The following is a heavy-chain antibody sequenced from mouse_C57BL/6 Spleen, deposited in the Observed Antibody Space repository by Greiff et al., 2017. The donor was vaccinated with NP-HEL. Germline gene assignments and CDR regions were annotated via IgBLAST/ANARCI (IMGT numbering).Heavy chain of an antibody. J-gene: IGHJ2*01. D-gene: IGHD2-1*01. CDR3: ARSYGNYGSYYFDY. CDR2: IHPNSGST. V-gene: IGHV1-64*01. CDR1: GYTFTSYW. Sequence: QVQLQQPGAELVKPGASVKLSCKASGYTFTSYWMHWVKQRPGQGLEWIGMIHPNSGSTNYNEKFKSKATLTVDKSSSTAYMQLSSLTSEDSAVYYCARSYGNYGSYYFDYWGQGTTLTVSS.